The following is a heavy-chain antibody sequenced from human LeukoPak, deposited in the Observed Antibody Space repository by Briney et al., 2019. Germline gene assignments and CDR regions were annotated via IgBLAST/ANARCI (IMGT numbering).Heavy chain of an antibody. CDR1: GFTLSNHW. CDR3: IRSSGWPDY. Sequence: GGSLRLSCAASGFTLSNHWMHWVRQAPGKGLLWVSRITSDGDGSSTVYADSVRGRFTISRDNAKNTLYLQMNSLRAEDTAVYYCIRSSGWPDYWGQGTLVTVSS. D-gene: IGHD6-19*01. V-gene: IGHV3-74*01. CDR2: ITSDGDGSST. J-gene: IGHJ4*02.